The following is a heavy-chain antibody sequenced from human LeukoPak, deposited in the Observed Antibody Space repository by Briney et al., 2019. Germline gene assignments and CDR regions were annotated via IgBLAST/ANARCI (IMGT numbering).Heavy chain of an antibody. CDR1: GYTFTSYD. Sequence: ASVKVSCKASGYTFTSYDINWVRQATGQGLEWMGWMNPNSGNTGYAQKFQGRVTMTRDTSISTAYMELSRLRSDDTAVYYCASLRITIFGVDYWGRGTLVTVSS. CDR2: MNPNSGNT. D-gene: IGHD3-3*01. J-gene: IGHJ4*02. V-gene: IGHV1-8*01. CDR3: ASLRITIFGVDY.